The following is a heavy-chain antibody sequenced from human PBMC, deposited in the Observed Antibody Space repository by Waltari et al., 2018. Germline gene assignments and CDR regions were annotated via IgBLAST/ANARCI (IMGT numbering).Heavy chain of an antibody. CDR2: INHGGVT. CDR1: GWSFSGYH. J-gene: IGHJ5*02. D-gene: IGHD3-10*01. Sequence: QVRLQEWGAGTLKPSQTLSLTCAVYGWSFSGYHWTWIRPPPGKGLEWLGEINHGGVTNYNPSLSSRLTILIDTSKKQFSLRLSSVTAADTAVYYCARGGVPDAYGSGSYYRNWFDPWGQGTLATVSS. V-gene: IGHV4-34*01. CDR3: ARGGVPDAYGSGSYYRNWFDP.